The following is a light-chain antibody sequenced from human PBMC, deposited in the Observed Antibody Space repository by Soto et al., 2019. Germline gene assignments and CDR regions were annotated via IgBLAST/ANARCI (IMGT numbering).Light chain of an antibody. J-gene: IGKJ4*01. Sequence: DIEMTQSPFTLSASVGARVPITCRASQSISTNLAGYQQKPGKTPNLLIYKASTLQSGAPSRFSGSGFGTEFTLTVNSLQPDDFATYFCQHYNEYPLTFGGGTKVEIK. CDR1: QSISTN. CDR3: QHYNEYPLT. CDR2: KAS. V-gene: IGKV1-5*03.